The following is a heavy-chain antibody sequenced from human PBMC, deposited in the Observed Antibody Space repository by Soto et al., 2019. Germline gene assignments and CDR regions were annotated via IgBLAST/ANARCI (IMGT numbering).Heavy chain of an antibody. CDR3: AKDPRGQMGVRPYSSSSYFDY. CDR1: GITFSTFG. J-gene: IGHJ4*02. D-gene: IGHD6-6*01. V-gene: IGHV3-30*18. CDR2: IAYDGSNT. Sequence: PGGSLRLSCAASGITFSTFGMHWVRQVPGKGLEWLAVIAYDGSNTYYADSVKGRFTISRDNSKNTLYLQMNSLRAEDTAVYYCAKDPRGQMGVRPYSSSSYFDYWGQGNLVTFSS.